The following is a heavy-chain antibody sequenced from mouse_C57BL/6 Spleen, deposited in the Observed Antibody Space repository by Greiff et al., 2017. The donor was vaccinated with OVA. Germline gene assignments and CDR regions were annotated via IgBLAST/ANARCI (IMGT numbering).Heavy chain of an antibody. CDR1: GFTFSSYA. Sequence: EVMLVESGGGLVKPGGSLTLSCAASGFTFSSYAMSWVRQTPEKRLEWVATISDGGSYTYYPDNVKGRFTISRDNAKNNLYLQMSQLKSEDTAMYYGARDRYGSSYFDYWGQGTTLTVSS. D-gene: IGHD1-1*01. CDR2: ISDGGSYT. V-gene: IGHV5-4*01. J-gene: IGHJ2*01. CDR3: ARDRYGSSYFDY.